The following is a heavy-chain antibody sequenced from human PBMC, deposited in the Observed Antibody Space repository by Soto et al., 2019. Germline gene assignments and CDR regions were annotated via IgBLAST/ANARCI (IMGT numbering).Heavy chain of an antibody. V-gene: IGHV3-53*01. CDR2: IYTGGTT. Sequence: EVQLVESGGGLIQPGGSLRLSCVVSGFTVSSSNYMSWVRQAPGKGLEWGSVIYTGGTTYYADSVKGRFTISRDNSKNTLYLQMNGLRAEDTAVYYCHGYGYWGQGTLVTVSS. CDR1: GFTVSSSNY. D-gene: IGHD5-12*01. CDR3: HGYGY. J-gene: IGHJ4*02.